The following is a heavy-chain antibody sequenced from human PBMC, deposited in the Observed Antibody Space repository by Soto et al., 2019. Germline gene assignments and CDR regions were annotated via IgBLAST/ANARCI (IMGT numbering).Heavy chain of an antibody. J-gene: IGHJ6*03. V-gene: IGHV4-34*01. CDR2: INHSGST. Sequence: SSETLSLTCAVYGGSFSGYYWSWIRQPPGKGLEWIGEINHSGSTNYNPSLKSRVTISVDTSKNQFSLKLSSVTAADTAVYYCARGGGYCSGGSCYYYYYYMDVWGKGTTVT. CDR1: GGSFSGYY. D-gene: IGHD2-15*01. CDR3: ARGGGYCSGGSCYYYYYYMDV.